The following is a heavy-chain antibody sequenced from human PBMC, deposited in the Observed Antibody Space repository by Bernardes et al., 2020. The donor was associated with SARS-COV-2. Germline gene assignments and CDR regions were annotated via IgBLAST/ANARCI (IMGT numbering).Heavy chain of an antibody. Sequence: GGSLKLSCAASGFTFSSYWMSWVRQAPGNGLEWVANIKQDGSEKYYVDSVKGRFTISRDNAKNSLYLQMNSLRAEDTAVYYCARDRGDYGDYPQGAFDIWGQGTMVTVSS. CDR1: GFTFSSYW. CDR3: ARDRGDYGDYPQGAFDI. J-gene: IGHJ3*02. D-gene: IGHD4-17*01. V-gene: IGHV3-7*04. CDR2: IKQDGSEK.